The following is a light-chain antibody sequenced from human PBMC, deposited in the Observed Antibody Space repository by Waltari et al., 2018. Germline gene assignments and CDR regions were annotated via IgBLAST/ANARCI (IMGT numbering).Light chain of an antibody. CDR1: QRVSRNY. V-gene: IGKV3-20*01. J-gene: IGKJ4*01. Sequence: EIVLTQSPGTLSLSPGERVTLSCRAGQRVSRNYLPWYQQRPGQAPRLLIYGASRRATGIPDRFSGSGSGTDFTLTISRLELEDFGVYYCQHYDTSAPLTFGGGSKVEIK. CDR2: GAS. CDR3: QHYDTSAPLT.